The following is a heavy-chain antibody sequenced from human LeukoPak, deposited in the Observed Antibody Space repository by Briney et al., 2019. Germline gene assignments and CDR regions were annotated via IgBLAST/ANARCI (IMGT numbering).Heavy chain of an antibody. CDR3: ARGVQGWFAP. D-gene: IGHD3-10*01. Sequence: SQTLPLTCTVSGDSISSGAYYWTWVRQYPGTGLEWIGYISHIGTTYNNPSLKSRVSISVDTSRNQLSLRLTSVTAADTAVYYCARGVQGWFAPWGQGTLVTVSS. CDR1: GDSISSGAYY. J-gene: IGHJ5*02. CDR2: ISHIGTT. V-gene: IGHV4-31*03.